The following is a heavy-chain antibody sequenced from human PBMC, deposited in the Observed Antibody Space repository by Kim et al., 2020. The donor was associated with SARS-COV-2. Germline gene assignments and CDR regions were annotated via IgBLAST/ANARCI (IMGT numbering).Heavy chain of an antibody. Sequence: GGSLRLSCAASGFTFSSYSMNWVRQAPGKGLEWVSSISSSSSYIYYADSVKGRFTISRDNAKNSLYLQMNSLRAEDTAVYYCARVWRTGTTAFDYWGQGTLVTVSS. CDR2: ISSSSSYI. CDR1: GFTFSSYS. CDR3: ARVWRTGTTAFDY. J-gene: IGHJ4*02. V-gene: IGHV3-21*01. D-gene: IGHD1-7*01.